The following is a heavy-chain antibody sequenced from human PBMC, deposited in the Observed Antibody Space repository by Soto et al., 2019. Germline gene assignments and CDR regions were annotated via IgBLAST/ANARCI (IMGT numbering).Heavy chain of an antibody. CDR1: GGSVSSGSYY. CDR3: AAHSGYDYYYYGMDA. J-gene: IGHJ6*02. CDR2: IYYSGST. D-gene: IGHD5-12*01. V-gene: IGHV4-61*01. Sequence: XETLSLTCTVSGGSVSSGSYYWSWIRQPPGKGLEWIGYIYYSGSTNYNPSLKSRVTISADTSKNQFSLKLSSVTAADTAVYYCAAHSGYDYYYYGMDAWGHGTTVTVSS.